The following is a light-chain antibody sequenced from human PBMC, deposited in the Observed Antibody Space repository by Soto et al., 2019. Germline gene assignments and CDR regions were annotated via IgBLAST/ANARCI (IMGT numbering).Light chain of an antibody. J-gene: IGLJ1*01. V-gene: IGLV1-44*01. CDR1: SSNIAPNT. Sequence: QAVVTQPPSASGTPGQRVTISCSGSSSNIAPNTVNWYQHLPGAAPQLLIFANDRRPSGVPDRFSGSRSGTSASLAISGLQPEAEADYYCAAWDDSLNGYVFGTGTKVTVL. CDR2: AND. CDR3: AAWDDSLNGYV.